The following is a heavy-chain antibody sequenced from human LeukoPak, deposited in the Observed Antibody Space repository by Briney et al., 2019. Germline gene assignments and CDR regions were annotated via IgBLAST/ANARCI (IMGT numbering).Heavy chain of an antibody. CDR1: GGTFSSYA. Sequence: ASVKVSCKASGGTFSSYAISWVRQAPGQGLEWMGWINSNSGGTNYAQKFQGRVTMTRDTSISTAYMELSRLRSDDTAVYYCAREEDYYDSSGYYHAGAFDIWGQGTMVTVSS. D-gene: IGHD3-22*01. CDR2: INSNSGGT. CDR3: AREEDYYDSSGYYHAGAFDI. J-gene: IGHJ3*02. V-gene: IGHV1-2*02.